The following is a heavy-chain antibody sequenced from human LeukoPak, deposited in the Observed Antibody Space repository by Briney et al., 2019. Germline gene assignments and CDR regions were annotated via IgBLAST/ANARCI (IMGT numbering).Heavy chain of an antibody. J-gene: IGHJ4*02. CDR2: INHSGST. V-gene: IGHV4-34*01. Sequence: PSETLSLTCTVPGGSISSHYWSWIRQPPGKGLEWIGEINHSGSTNYNPSLKSRVTISVDTSKNQFSLKLSSVTAADTAVYYCARGRYRSGSHFDYWGQGTLVTVSS. D-gene: IGHD5-12*01. CDR1: GGSISSHY. CDR3: ARGRYRSGSHFDY.